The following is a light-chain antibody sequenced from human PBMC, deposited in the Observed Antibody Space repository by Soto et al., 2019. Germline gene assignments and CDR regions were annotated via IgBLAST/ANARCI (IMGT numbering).Light chain of an antibody. CDR1: QGISSY. J-gene: IGKJ3*01. V-gene: IGKV1-9*01. CDR2: AAS. Sequence: DIQLTQSPSFLSASVGDRVTITCRASQGISSYLAWYQQKPGKAPKLLIFAASTLQNGVPARFSGSGSGTEFTLTLSSMQPEDFVTYYCIHLNSNSPDTFGPGTKVDIK. CDR3: IHLNSNSPDT.